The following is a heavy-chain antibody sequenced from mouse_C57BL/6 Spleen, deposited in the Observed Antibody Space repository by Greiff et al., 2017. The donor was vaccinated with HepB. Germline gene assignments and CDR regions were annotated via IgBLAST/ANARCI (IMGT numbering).Heavy chain of an antibody. CDR3: ARDPGVLFDY. CDR1: GYAFSSSW. J-gene: IGHJ2*01. CDR2: IYPGDGDT. Sequence: QVQLQQSGPELVKPGASVKISCKASGYAFSSSWMNWVKQRPGKGLEWIGRIYPGDGDTNYNGKFKGKATLTADKSSSTAYMQLSSLTSEDSAVYFCARDPGVLFDYWGQGTTLTVSS. V-gene: IGHV1-82*01.